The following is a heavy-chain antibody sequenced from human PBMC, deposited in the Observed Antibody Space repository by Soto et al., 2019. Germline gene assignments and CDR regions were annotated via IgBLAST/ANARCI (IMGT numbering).Heavy chain of an antibody. CDR3: ARGYYYDSRGYDHPLFDY. CDR2: IIPIFGTA. J-gene: IGHJ4*02. Sequence: ASVKVSCKASGGTFSSYAISWVRQAPGQGLEWMGGIIPIFGTANYAQKFQGRVTITADKSTSTAYMELSSLRSEDTAVYYCARGYYYDSRGYDHPLFDYWGQGTLVTVSS. CDR1: GGTFSSYA. D-gene: IGHD3-22*01. V-gene: IGHV1-69*06.